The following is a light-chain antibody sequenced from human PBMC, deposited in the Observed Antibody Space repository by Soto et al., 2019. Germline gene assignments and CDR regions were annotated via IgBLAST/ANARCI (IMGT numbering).Light chain of an antibody. Sequence: QSVLTQPASVSGSPGQSITISCTGTSSDVGGYNYVSWYQQHPGKAPKLMIYDVSNRPSGVSNPFSGSKSGNTASLTISGLQAEDEADYYCSSYTSSSTLYVFGTGTKVPS. CDR2: DVS. CDR1: SSDVGGYNY. J-gene: IGLJ1*01. CDR3: SSYTSSSTLYV. V-gene: IGLV2-14*01.